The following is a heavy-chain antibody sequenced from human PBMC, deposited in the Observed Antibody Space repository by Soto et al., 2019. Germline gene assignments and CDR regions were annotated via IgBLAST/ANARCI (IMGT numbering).Heavy chain of an antibody. Sequence: PSETLSLTCTVSGGSISIGDHYWIWIRQPPGKGLEWIGYIYYSGSTYYNPSLKSRVTISVDTSKNQFSLKLSSVTAADTAVYYCARDYTVTTNYYYYGMDVWGQGTTVTVSS. CDR3: ARDYTVTTNYYYYGMDV. V-gene: IGHV4-30-4*01. J-gene: IGHJ6*02. D-gene: IGHD4-17*01. CDR1: GGSISIGDHY. CDR2: IYYSGST.